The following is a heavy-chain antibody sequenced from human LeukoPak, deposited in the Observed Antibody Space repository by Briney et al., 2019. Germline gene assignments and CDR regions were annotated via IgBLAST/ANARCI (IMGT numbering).Heavy chain of an antibody. J-gene: IGHJ3*01. V-gene: IGHV4-34*01. CDR1: GGSFSGYY. CDR3: ARGYCSTTSCYPPDAFDF. CDR2: INHSGST. D-gene: IGHD2-2*01. Sequence: SETLSLTCAVYGGSFSGYYWSWIRQPPGKGLEWIGEINHSGSTNYNPSLKSRVTISVDTSKNQFSLKLSSVTAADTAAYYCARGYCSTTSCYPPDAFDFWGQGTMVTVSS.